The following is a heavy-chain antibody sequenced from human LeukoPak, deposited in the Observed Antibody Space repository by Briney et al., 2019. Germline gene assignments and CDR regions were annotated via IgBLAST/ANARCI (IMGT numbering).Heavy chain of an antibody. CDR3: ARDLAAGGATWDY. CDR2: IEQDGSEK. J-gene: IGHJ4*02. Sequence: GGSLRLSCAASGFTFSSYWMSWVRQAPGKGLELVANIEQDGSEKYYVDSVKGRFTISRDNAKNSLYLQMNSLRAEDTAVYYCARDLAAGGATWDYWGQGTLVTVSS. V-gene: IGHV3-7*01. CDR1: GFTFSSYW. D-gene: IGHD1-26*01.